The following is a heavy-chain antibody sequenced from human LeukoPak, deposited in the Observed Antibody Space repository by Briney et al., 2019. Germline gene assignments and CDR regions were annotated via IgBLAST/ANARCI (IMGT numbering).Heavy chain of an antibody. CDR2: INHSGST. Sequence: SETLSLTCAVYGGSFSGYYWSWIRQPPGKGLEWIGEINHSGSTNYNPSLKSRVTISVDTSKNQFSLKLSSVTAADTAVYYCARYGSGSYYFGNYYYGTDVWGQGTTVTVSS. V-gene: IGHV4-34*01. J-gene: IGHJ6*02. CDR3: ARYGSGSYYFGNYYYGTDV. D-gene: IGHD3-10*01. CDR1: GGSFSGYY.